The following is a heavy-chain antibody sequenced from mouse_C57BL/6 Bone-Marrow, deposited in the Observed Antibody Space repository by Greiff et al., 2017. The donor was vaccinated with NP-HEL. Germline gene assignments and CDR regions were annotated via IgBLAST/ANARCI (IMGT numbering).Heavy chain of an antibody. CDR1: GFTFSDYG. J-gene: IGHJ4*01. CDR2: ISNLAYST. V-gene: IGHV5-15*01. Sequence: EVKLMESGGGLVQPGGSLKLSCAASGFTFSDYGMAWVRQAPRQGPEWVAFISNLAYSTYYADTVTGRFTLTRENATNTLYLEMSSLRSEYAAMYYCARRGDYYGAMDYWGQGTSVTVSS. D-gene: IGHD1-1*01. CDR3: ARRGDYYGAMDY.